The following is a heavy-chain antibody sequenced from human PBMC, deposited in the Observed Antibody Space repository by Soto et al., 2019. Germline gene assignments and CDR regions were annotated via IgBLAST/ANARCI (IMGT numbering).Heavy chain of an antibody. V-gene: IGHV3-23*01. CDR2: ISGSGGST. J-gene: IGHJ4*02. Sequence: PGGSLRLSCAASGFTFSSYAMRWVRQAPGKGLECVSAISGSGGSTYYADSVKGRFTISRDNSKNTLYLQMNSLRAEDTAVYYCANAPRSLLYYFDYWGQGTLVTVSS. CDR3: ANAPRSLLYYFDY. CDR1: GFTFSSYA.